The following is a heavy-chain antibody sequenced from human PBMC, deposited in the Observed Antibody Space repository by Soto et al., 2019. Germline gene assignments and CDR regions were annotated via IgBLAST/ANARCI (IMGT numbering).Heavy chain of an antibody. CDR3: AREEGTATIETTSSPNLFDP. CDR1: GYAFSYYY. V-gene: IGHV1-2*02. Sequence: ASVKVSCKASGYAFSYYYLHWVRQAPGQGLEWMGWINPNTGGTKYAQKFQARVTMTRDTSIRTAYIELSTLTSGDTDAYYCAREEGTATIETTSSPNLFDPWGQGTMVTVSS. J-gene: IGHJ5*02. D-gene: IGHD1-1*01. CDR2: INPNTGGT.